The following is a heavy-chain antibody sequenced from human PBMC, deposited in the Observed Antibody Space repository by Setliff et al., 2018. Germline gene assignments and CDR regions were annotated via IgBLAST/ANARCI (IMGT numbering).Heavy chain of an antibody. V-gene: IGHV1-8*03. Sequence: GASVKVSCKASGYTFTSYDINWVRQATGQGIEWMGWMNPNSGNTGYAQKFQGRVTITRNTSISTAYMELSSLRSEDTAVYYCARGGGQIHYDFWSGYFSDPQPNYYYYYMDVWGKGTTVTVSS. J-gene: IGHJ6*03. CDR2: MNPNSGNT. CDR1: GYTFTSYD. D-gene: IGHD3-3*01. CDR3: ARGGGQIHYDFWSGYFSDPQPNYYYYYMDV.